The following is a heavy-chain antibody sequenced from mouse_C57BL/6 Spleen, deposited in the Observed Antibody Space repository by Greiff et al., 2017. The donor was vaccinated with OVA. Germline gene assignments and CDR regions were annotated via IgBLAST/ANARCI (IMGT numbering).Heavy chain of an antibody. D-gene: IGHD2-4*01. J-gene: IGHJ3*01. CDR1: GYTFTSYW. Sequence: VQLQQPGAELVMPGASVKLSCKASGYTFTSYWMHWVKQRPGQGLEWIGEIDPSDSYTNYNQKFKGKSTLTVDKSSSTAYMQLSSLTSEDSAVYYCARSGYDYGPAWFAYWGQGTLVTVSA. CDR2: IDPSDSYT. CDR3: ARSGYDYGPAWFAY. V-gene: IGHV1-69*01.